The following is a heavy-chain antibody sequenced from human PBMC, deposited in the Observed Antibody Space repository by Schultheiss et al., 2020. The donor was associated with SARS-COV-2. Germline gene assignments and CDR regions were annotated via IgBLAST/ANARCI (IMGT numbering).Heavy chain of an antibody. J-gene: IGHJ4*02. Sequence: SETLSLTCTVSGGSISSYYWSWIRQPPGKGLEWIGEINHSGSTNYNPSLKSRVTISVDTPKNQFSLKLSSVTAADTAVYYCARADRQDYGGALHDFWGQGTLVTVSS. CDR2: INHSGST. V-gene: IGHV4-59*12. D-gene: IGHD4-23*01. CDR1: GGSISSYY. CDR3: ARADRQDYGGALHDF.